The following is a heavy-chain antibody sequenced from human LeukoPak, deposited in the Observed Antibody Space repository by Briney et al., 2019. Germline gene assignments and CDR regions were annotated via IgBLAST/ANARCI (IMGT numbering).Heavy chain of an antibody. D-gene: IGHD2-15*01. CDR1: EFTFSSYG. V-gene: IGHV3-23*01. CDR2: ISDTGNT. CDR3: AKAPVTTCRGAFCYPFDY. J-gene: IGHJ4*02. Sequence: GGTLRLSCAASEFTFSSYGMSWVRQAPGKGLEWVSAISDTGNTYHADSVKGRFTISRDSSKNTLFLQMNRLRPEDAAVYYCAKAPVTTCRGAFCYPFDYWGLGTLVTVSS.